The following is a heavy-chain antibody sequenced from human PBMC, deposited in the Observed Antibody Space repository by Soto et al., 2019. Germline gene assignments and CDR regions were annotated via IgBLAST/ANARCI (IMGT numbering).Heavy chain of an antibody. CDR3: ARVVQSYSSYGMDV. Sequence: QVQLVQSGAEVKKPGSSVKVSCKASGGTFSSYAISWVRQAPGQGLEWMGGIIPIFGTANYAQKFQGRVTITADESTSIAYMELSILRSEDTAVYYCARVVQSYSSYGMDVWGQGTTVTVSS. CDR1: GGTFSSYA. D-gene: IGHD3-10*01. CDR2: IIPIFGTA. V-gene: IGHV1-69*12. J-gene: IGHJ6*02.